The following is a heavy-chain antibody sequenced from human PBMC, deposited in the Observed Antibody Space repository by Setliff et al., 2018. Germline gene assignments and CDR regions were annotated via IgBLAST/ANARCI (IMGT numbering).Heavy chain of an antibody. V-gene: IGHV3-49*04. D-gene: IGHD5-18*01. CDR2: IRGKVYGGTT. Sequence: GGSLRLSCTASGFTFGDYPMSWVRQAPGKGLEWVVFIRGKVYGGTTEYAASVKGRFTISRDDSKSIAYLQMNSLKTEDTAVYYCTRAWIQLWFPDYWGQGTLVTV. CDR1: GFTFGDYP. CDR3: TRAWIQLWFPDY. J-gene: IGHJ4*02.